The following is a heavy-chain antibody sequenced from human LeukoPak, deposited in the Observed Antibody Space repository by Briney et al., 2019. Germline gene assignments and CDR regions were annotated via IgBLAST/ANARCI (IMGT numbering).Heavy chain of an antibody. V-gene: IGHV5-51*01. CDR3: ARRGRGIAISGMDV. J-gene: IGHJ6*02. CDR2: IHPADSDT. D-gene: IGHD6-13*01. CDR1: GYSFTSYW. Sequence: GESLKISCKGSGYSFTSYWIGWGGQSPGKGLGGMGSIHPADSDTRYNPSLQGQVTISADRSINTAYLQWRSLKASDSALYYCARRGRGIAISGMDVWGLGTTVTVSS.